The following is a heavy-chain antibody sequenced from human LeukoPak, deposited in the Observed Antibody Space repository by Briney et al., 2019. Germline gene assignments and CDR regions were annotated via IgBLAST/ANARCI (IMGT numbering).Heavy chain of an antibody. D-gene: IGHD2-21*02. CDR3: ARSVRLLSLATADNWFDP. CDR1: GGSMSSYY. V-gene: IGHV4-59*01. J-gene: IGHJ5*02. Sequence: PSETLSLTCTVSGGSMSSYYWSWIRQPPGKGLEWIGCIYYSGITNYNPSLKSRVTISIDTSENQFSLNLRSVTAADTAVYFCARSVRLLSLATADNWFDPWGQGTLVTVSS. CDR2: IYYSGIT.